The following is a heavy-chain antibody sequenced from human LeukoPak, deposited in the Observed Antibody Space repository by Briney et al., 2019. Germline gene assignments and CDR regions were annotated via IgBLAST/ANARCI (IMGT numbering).Heavy chain of an antibody. CDR1: GGSISSYY. V-gene: IGHV4-59*08. CDR2: IYYSGST. J-gene: IGHJ4*02. Sequence: PSETLSLTCTVSGGSISSYYWSWIRQPPGKGLEWIGYIYYSGSTNYNPSLKSRVTISVDTSKNQFSLKLSSVTAADTAVYYCARHFPRSGWYYFDYWGQGTLVTVSS. CDR3: ARHFPRSGWYYFDY. D-gene: IGHD6-19*01.